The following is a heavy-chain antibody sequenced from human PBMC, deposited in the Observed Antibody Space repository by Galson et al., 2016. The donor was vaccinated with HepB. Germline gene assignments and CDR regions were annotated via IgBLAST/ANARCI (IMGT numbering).Heavy chain of an antibody. CDR1: GFTFSSYG. CDR2: ISYDGSDK. V-gene: IGHV3-30*18. J-gene: IGHJ6*02. Sequence: SLRLSCAAYGFTFSSYGMHWVRQAPGKGLEWVAVISYDGSDKYYADSVKGRFTISRDNSKNTLYLQMSSLRAEDTAAYYCAKDGGQQVVRWERLKKVYYYYAMDVWGQGTTVTVSS. D-gene: IGHD6-13*01. CDR3: AKDGGQQVVRWERLKKVYYYYAMDV.